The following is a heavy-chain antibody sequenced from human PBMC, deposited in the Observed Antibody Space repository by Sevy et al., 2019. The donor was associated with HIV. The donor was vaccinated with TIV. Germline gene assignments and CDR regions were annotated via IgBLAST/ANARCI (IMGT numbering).Heavy chain of an antibody. V-gene: IGHV3-7*01. CDR3: ARDCGGGSCYSCYYYGMDV. CDR2: IKQDGSEK. CDR1: GFTFSSYW. D-gene: IGHD2-15*01. J-gene: IGHJ6*02. Sequence: GGSLRLSCAASGFTFSSYWMSWVRQAPGKGLEWVANIKQDGSEKYYVDSVKGRFTISRDNAKNSLYLQMNSLRAEDTAVYYCARDCGGGSCYSCYYYGMDVWGQWTTVTVSS.